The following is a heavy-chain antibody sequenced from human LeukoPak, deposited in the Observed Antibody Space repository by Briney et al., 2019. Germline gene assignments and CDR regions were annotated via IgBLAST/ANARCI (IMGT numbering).Heavy chain of an antibody. CDR2: INHSGST. CDR1: GGSFSGYY. Sequence: PSETLSLTCAVYGGSFSGYYWSWIRQSPGKGLEWIGEINHSGSTNYNPSLKSRVTISVDTSKNQFSLKLSSVTAADTAVYYCARGVAARNIYYYYYGMDVWGQGTTVTVSS. V-gene: IGHV4-34*01. D-gene: IGHD6-6*01. J-gene: IGHJ6*02. CDR3: ARGVAARNIYYYYYGMDV.